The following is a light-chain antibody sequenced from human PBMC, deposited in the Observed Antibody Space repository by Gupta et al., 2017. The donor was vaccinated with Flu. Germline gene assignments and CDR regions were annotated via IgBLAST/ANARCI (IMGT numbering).Light chain of an antibody. J-gene: IGKJ4*01. CDR3: QKYNNAPLT. CDR1: QDIRNY. Sequence: DIQMTQSASSLSASVGDRVTITCRASQDIRNYLAWYQQKPGKIPKLLIYDAFTLQSGVPSRFSGSGSGTDFTLTISSLQPEDAATYYCQKYNNAPLTFGGGTKVEIK. V-gene: IGKV1-27*01. CDR2: DAF.